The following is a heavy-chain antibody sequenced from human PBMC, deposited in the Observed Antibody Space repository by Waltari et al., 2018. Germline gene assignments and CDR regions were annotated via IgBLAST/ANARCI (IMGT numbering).Heavy chain of an antibody. CDR3: ARRWVTIGDFDY. CDR2: RNPNSGNT. V-gene: IGHV1-8*02. D-gene: IGHD3-10*01. Sequence: QVQLVQSGAEVKKPGASVKVSCKASGYTFTSYDINWVRQATGQGLEWMGGRNPNSGNTGYAQKFQGRVTMTRNTSISTAYLELSSLRSEDTAVYYCARRWVTIGDFDYWGQGTLVTVSS. CDR1: GYTFTSYD. J-gene: IGHJ4*02.